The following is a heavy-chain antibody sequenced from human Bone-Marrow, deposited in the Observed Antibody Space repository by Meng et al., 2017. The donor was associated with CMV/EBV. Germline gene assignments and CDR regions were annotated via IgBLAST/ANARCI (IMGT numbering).Heavy chain of an antibody. J-gene: IGHJ6*02. D-gene: IGHD1-26*01. CDR1: GGSISSYY. CDR3: ARESGSSMFYYYYGMDV. CDR2: IYYSGST. Sequence: LRLSCTVSGGSISSYYWSWIRQPPGKGLEWIGYIYYSGSTNYNPSLKSRVTISVDTSKNQFSLKLSSVTAADTAVYYCARESGSSMFYYYYGMDVWGQGTTVTVSS. V-gene: IGHV4-59*01.